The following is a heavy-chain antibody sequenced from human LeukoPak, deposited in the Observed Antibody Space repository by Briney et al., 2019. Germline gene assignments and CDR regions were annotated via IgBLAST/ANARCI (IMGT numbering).Heavy chain of an antibody. V-gene: IGHV1-46*01. CDR3: ARAPRTVDTAMVPFDY. Sequence: ASVKVSCKASGYTFTSYYMHWVRQAPGQGLEWMGIINPSGGSTSYAQKFQGRVTMTRDTSTSTVYMELSSLRSEDTAVYYCARAPRTVDTAMVPFDYWGQGTLVTVSS. CDR1: GYTFTSYY. D-gene: IGHD5-18*01. J-gene: IGHJ4*02. CDR2: INPSGGST.